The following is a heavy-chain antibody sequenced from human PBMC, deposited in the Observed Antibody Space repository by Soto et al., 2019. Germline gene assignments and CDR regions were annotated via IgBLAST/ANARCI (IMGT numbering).Heavy chain of an antibody. CDR3: ANLWGDGYNLGQDYNGMDV. Sequence: QVQMVESGGGVVQPGRSLRLSCAASGFSFENYGMHWVRQAPGRGLEWVAIIWYDGSLQYYAAAVKGRFTISRDNSKITLYLEMNSPRAEDTAVYYCANLWGDGYNLGQDYNGMDVWGQGTTVIVSS. V-gene: IGHV3-33*06. CDR2: IWYDGSLQ. CDR1: GFSFENYG. D-gene: IGHD5-12*01. J-gene: IGHJ6*02.